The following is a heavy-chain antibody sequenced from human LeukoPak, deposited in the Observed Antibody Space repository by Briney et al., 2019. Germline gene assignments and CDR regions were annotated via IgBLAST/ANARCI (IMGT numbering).Heavy chain of an antibody. CDR2: IYPGGST. Sequence: GGSLRLSCAASGITVSNNYMSWVRQAPGKGLEWVSVIYPGGSTFYADSVKGRFTISRDNSKNTLFLQMNSLRAEDTAVYYCARDAYDSSGYSGAVDYWGQGTLVTVSS. V-gene: IGHV3-53*01. CDR3: ARDAYDSSGYSGAVDY. J-gene: IGHJ4*02. D-gene: IGHD3-22*01. CDR1: GITVSNNY.